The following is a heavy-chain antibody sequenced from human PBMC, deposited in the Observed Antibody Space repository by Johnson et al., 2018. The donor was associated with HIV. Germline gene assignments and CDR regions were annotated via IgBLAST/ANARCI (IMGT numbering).Heavy chain of an antibody. Sequence: VQLVESGGGVVQPGRSLRLSCAASGFTFSSYGMHWVRQAPGKGLEWVSLISWDGGSTYYADSVKGRFTISRDNSKNTLYLQMNSLKAEDTALYYCARAFPVVILAFDIWGQGTMVTVSS. J-gene: IGHJ3*02. V-gene: IGHV3-NL1*01. D-gene: IGHD3-22*01. CDR2: ISWDGGST. CDR1: GFTFSSYG. CDR3: ARAFPVVILAFDI.